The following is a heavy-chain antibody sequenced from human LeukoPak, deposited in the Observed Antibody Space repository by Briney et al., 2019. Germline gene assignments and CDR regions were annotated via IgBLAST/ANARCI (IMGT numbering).Heavy chain of an antibody. D-gene: IGHD3-16*01. CDR3: AKHLVIRRGGAPTPYFDY. Sequence: GGSLRLSCVASGFSFSNYDMYWVRQAPGKGLEWVAFIRYDGTNKFYGDSVKGRFTISRDNSRNTLYLQMSSLRAEDTAVYYCAKHLVIRRGGAPTPYFDYWGQGTLVTVSS. CDR2: IRYDGTNK. J-gene: IGHJ4*02. V-gene: IGHV3-30*02. CDR1: GFSFSNYD.